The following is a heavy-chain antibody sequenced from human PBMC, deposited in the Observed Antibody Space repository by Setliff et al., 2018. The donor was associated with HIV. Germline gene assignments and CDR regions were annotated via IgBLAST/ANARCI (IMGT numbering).Heavy chain of an antibody. CDR1: NGSFSGYY. J-gene: IGHJ4*02. Sequence: KTSETLSLTCAVYNGSFSGYYWTWVRQSPGKGLEWSGEINHGGTTTYNPSLKSRVTISVDTSKNQFSLKLNTVTAAATAVYYCALLEVPFIGAVSPPLWGQGNLVTVSS. D-gene: IGHD5-12*01. CDR2: INHGGTT. CDR3: ALLEVPFIGAVSPPL. V-gene: IGHV4-34*01.